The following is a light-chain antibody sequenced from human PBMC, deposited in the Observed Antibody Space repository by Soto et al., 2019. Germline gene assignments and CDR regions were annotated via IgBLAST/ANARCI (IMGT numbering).Light chain of an antibody. CDR3: CSYAGTYTFVV. J-gene: IGLJ2*01. Sequence: QSVLTQPRSVSASPGQSITISCAGTSSDVGGYNYVSWYQQQPGEAPRLLIYEVIKRPSGVSDRFSGSKSGNTASLTISGLQPEDEADYYCCSYAGTYTFVVFGGGTKVTVL. V-gene: IGLV2-11*01. CDR1: SSDVGGYNY. CDR2: EVI.